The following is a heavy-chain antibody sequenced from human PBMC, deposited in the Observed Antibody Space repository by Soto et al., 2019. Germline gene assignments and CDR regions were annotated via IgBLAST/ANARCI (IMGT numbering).Heavy chain of an antibody. Sequence: WGSLRLSCAASGFTFSSYAMSWVRQAPGKGLEWVSAISGSGGSTYYADSVKGRFTISRDNSKNTLYLQMNSLRAEDTAVYYCAKVFIVVVPAAMPGWFDPWGQGTLVTVSS. CDR3: AKVFIVVVPAAMPGWFDP. CDR2: ISGSGGST. D-gene: IGHD2-2*01. J-gene: IGHJ5*02. CDR1: GFTFSSYA. V-gene: IGHV3-23*01.